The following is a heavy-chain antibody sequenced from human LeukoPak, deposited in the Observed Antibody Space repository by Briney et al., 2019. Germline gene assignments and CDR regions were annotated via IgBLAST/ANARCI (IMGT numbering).Heavy chain of an antibody. D-gene: IGHD6-13*01. CDR1: GFTFSSYA. CDR2: ISGSGGST. CDR3: AKGGSKVAAAITFDY. J-gene: IGHJ4*02. V-gene: IGHV3-23*01. Sequence: PGGSLRLSCAASGFTFSSYAMSWVRQAPGKGVEWVSAISGSGGSTYYADSVKGRFTISRDNSKNTLYLQMNSLRAEDTAVYYCAKGGSKVAAAITFDYWGQGTLVTVSS.